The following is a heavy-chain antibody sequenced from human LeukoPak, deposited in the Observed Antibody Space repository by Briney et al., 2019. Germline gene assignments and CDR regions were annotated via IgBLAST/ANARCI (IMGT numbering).Heavy chain of an antibody. D-gene: IGHD3-10*01. V-gene: IGHV3-23*01. CDR1: GFTFSSHA. CDR2: ISGSGDIT. Sequence: GGSLRLSCAASGFTFSSHAMSWVRQAPGKGLEWVSAISGSGDITYYTDSVKGRFTISRDNSKNTLYLQMNSLRAEDTAVYYCAKDFVLLWFGDLASWGQGTLATVSS. J-gene: IGHJ5*02. CDR3: AKDFVLLWFGDLAS.